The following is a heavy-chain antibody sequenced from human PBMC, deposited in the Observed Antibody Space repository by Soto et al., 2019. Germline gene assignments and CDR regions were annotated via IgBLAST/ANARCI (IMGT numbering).Heavy chain of an antibody. D-gene: IGHD2-2*01. CDR3: ARLLGPAQFDS. V-gene: IGHV3-7*01. J-gene: IGHJ4*02. CDR2: IKQDGSEK. CDR1: GFTISSYW. Sequence: EVQLVESGGGLVQPGGSLRLSCAASGFTISSYWMSWVRQAPGKGLEWVADIKQDGSEKSYMDSMKGRFTISRDNAENSLYLQMSSPRAEDTAVYYCARLLGPAQFDSWGQGTLVTVSS.